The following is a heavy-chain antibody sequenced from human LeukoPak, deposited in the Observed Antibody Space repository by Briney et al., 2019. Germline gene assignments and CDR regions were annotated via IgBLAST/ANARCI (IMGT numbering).Heavy chain of an antibody. CDR1: GYTFTSYD. J-gene: IGHJ6*03. D-gene: IGHD2-2*01. V-gene: IGHV1-8*03. CDR2: MNPNSGNT. Sequence: ASVKVSCKASGYTFTSYDINWVRQATGQGLEWMGWMNPNSGNTGYAQKFQGRVTITRNTSISTAYMELSSLRSEDTAVYYCARLLVQYCSSTSCYDDPYYYYMDVWGKGTTVTVSS. CDR3: ARLLVQYCSSTSCYDDPYYYYMDV.